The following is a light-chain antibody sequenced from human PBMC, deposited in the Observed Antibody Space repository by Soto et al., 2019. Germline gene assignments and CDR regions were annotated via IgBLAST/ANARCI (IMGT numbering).Light chain of an antibody. CDR1: SSDIGDYNY. V-gene: IGLV2-14*01. CDR3: NSYTSSSTYVFGAYV. Sequence: QSVLAQPASVSGSPGQSITISCTGTSSDIGDYNYVSWYRQHPGKAPKLMIYEVSHRPSGVSNRFSGSKSGNTASLTISGLQAEDEADYYCNSYTSSSTYVFGAYVFGTGTKVTVL. CDR2: EVS. J-gene: IGLJ1*01.